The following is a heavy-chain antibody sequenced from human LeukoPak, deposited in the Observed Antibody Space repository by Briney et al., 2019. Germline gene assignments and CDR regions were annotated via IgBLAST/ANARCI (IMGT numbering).Heavy chain of an antibody. CDR3: ARGRRWFYYFDY. J-gene: IGHJ4*02. Sequence: SETLSLTCTVSGGSISSYYWSWIRQPPGKGLEWIGYIYYSGSTNYNPSLKSRVTIPVDTSKNQFSLKLSSVTAADTAVYYCARGRRWFYYFDYWGQGTLVTVSS. CDR2: IYYSGST. D-gene: IGHD4-23*01. CDR1: GGSISSYY. V-gene: IGHV4-59*12.